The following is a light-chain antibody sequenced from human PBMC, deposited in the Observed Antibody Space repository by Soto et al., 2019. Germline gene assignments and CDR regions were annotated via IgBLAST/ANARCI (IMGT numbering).Light chain of an antibody. CDR3: CSYADSSTYV. V-gene: IGLV2-23*01. CDR2: EGS. Sequence: QSALTQPASVSGSPGQSIPISCTGTSSDVGYYNVVSWYQQHPGKAPKLMIYEGSKRPSGVSNRFSGSKSGNTASLTISGLQAEDEADYYCCSYADSSTYVFGTGTKLTVL. CDR1: SSDVGYYNV. J-gene: IGLJ1*01.